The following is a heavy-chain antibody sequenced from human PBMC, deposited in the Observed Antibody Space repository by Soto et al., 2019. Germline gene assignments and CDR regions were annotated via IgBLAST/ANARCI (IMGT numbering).Heavy chain of an antibody. Sequence: QVQLVQSGAEVKKPGSSVKVSCKASGGTFGSYAISWVRQAPGQGLEWMGGIIPIPGTANYAQKFQGRVTGSADEATSTAYMELSSLRSEDTAVYYCARSQGSSTSLEIYYYYYYGMDVWGQGTTVTVSS. V-gene: IGHV1-69*01. CDR3: ARSQGSSTSLEIYYYYYYGMDV. CDR1: GGTFGSYA. CDR2: IIPIPGTA. D-gene: IGHD2-2*01. J-gene: IGHJ6*02.